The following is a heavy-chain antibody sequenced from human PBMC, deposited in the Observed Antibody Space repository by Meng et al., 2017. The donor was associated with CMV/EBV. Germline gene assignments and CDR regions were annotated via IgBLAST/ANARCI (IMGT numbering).Heavy chain of an antibody. J-gene: IGHJ4*02. D-gene: IGHD5-24*01. CDR1: GFAFRGYS. Sequence: ARSGFAFRGYSMHGVRQARGKGLGWVGVIWYNGSNKYYAYSLKGRFTNTRNNSKNTLYLQMNSLRAEDTAVYYCAKDLHGYNSYFDYWGQGTLVTVSS. CDR3: AKDLHGYNSYFDY. V-gene: IGHV3-33*06. CDR2: IWYNGSNK.